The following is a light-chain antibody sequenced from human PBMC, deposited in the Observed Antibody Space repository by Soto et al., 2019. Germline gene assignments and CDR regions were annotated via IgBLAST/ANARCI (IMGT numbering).Light chain of an antibody. CDR1: VLAKKY. CDR3: YSAAVNSVV. J-gene: IGLJ2*01. CDR2: KDS. V-gene: IGLV3-27*01. Sequence: SYELTQPSSVSVSPGQTARITCSGDVLAKKYARWFQQKPGQAPVLVIYKDSERPSGIPERFSGSSSGTTVTLTISGAQVEDEADYYCYSAAVNSVVFGGGTKLTVL.